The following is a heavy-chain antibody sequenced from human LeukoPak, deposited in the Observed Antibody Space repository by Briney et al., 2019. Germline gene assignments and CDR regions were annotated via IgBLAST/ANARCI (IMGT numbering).Heavy chain of an antibody. V-gene: IGHV4-30-2*01. J-gene: IGHJ2*01. CDR2: IYHSGST. D-gene: IGHD3-22*01. Sequence: SESLSLTCAVSGCAISSGGYSWSWIRQPPGKGLEWIGYIYHSGSTYYNPSLKSRVTISVDRSKNQFSLKLSSVTAADTAVYYCARAPSYDSSGYNTGYFDLWGRGTLVTVSS. CDR1: GCAISSGGYS. CDR3: ARAPSYDSSGYNTGYFDL.